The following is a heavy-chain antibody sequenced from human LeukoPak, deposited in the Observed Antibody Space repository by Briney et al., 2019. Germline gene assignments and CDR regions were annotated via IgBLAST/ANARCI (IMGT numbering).Heavy chain of an antibody. V-gene: IGHV3-9*01. Sequence: QPGGSLRLSCAASGFTFDDYAMHWVRQAPGKGLEWVSGISWNSGSIGYADSVKGRFTISRDNAKNSLYLQMNSLRAEDTALYYCAKAASSYYYDSSGYPYWGQGTLVTVSS. D-gene: IGHD3-22*01. CDR2: ISWNSGSI. CDR3: AKAASSYYYDSSGYPY. CDR1: GFTFDDYA. J-gene: IGHJ4*02.